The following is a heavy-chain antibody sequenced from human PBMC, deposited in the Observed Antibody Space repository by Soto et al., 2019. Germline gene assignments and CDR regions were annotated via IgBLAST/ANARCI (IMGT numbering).Heavy chain of an antibody. Sequence: EVQLLESGGGLVQPGGSLRLSCAASGFTFSSYALRWVRQAPGKGLEWVSAISGSGGSTYYADSVKGRFTIARDNSKNTRYLQMNGLRAEDTAVYYCAKGFEGSWIQLWLPGTFASWGQRTMVTVSS. CDR2: ISGSGGST. CDR3: AKGFEGSWIQLWLPGTFAS. CDR1: GFTFSSYA. D-gene: IGHD5-18*01. V-gene: IGHV3-23*01. J-gene: IGHJ3*02.